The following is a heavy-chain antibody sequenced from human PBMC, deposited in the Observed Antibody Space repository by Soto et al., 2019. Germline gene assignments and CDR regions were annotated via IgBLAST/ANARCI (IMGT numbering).Heavy chain of an antibody. D-gene: IGHD3-3*01. CDR3: GRDGRIFGVVLSWFDP. CDR2: ISAYNGNT. Sequence: ASVKVSCKASGYTFTSYGISWVRQAPGQGLEWMGWISAYNGNTNYAQKLQGRVTMTTDTSTSTAYMELRSLRSDDTAVYYCGRDGRIFGVVLSWFDPSGQGTLVTVSS. CDR1: GYTFTSYG. J-gene: IGHJ5*02. V-gene: IGHV1-18*01.